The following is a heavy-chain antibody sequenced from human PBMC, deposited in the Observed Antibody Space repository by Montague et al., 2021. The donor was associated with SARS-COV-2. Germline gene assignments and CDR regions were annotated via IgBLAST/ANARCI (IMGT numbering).Heavy chain of an antibody. CDR1: GASISGSENS. J-gene: IGHJ4*02. D-gene: IGHD3-16*02. CDR2: IFYSGTT. CDR3: ARRVTFGGVVVALDY. Sequence: SETLSLTCTVSGASISGSENSWGWIRQSPGKWLEWFGSIFYSGTTYFNPSLRSRIAISVDTSKNQFSLRVTSVTAADTAVYYCARRVTFGGVVVALDYWGQGHLVSVSS. V-gene: IGHV4-39*01.